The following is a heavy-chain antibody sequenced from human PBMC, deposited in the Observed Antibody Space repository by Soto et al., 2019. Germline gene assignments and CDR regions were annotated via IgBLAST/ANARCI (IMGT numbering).Heavy chain of an antibody. V-gene: IGHV4-61*01. CDR3: ARVRFSGVDY. CDR2: IYYSGST. CDR1: GGSVSSGSYY. J-gene: IGHJ4*02. D-gene: IGHD6-19*01. Sequence: SETLSLTCTVSGGSVSSGSYYWGWIRQPPGKGLEWIGYIYYSGSTNYNPSLKSRVTISVDTSKNQFSLKLSSVTAADTAVYYCARVRFSGVDYWGQGTLVTVSS.